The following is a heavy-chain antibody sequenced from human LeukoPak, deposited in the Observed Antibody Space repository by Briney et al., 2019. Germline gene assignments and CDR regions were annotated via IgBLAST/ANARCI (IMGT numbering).Heavy chain of an antibody. CDR1: GFTFSDYY. V-gene: IGHV3-9*01. J-gene: IGHJ4*02. CDR3: AKDLDSSGYYGDLNFDY. CDR2: ISWNSGSI. D-gene: IGHD3-22*01. Sequence: GGSLRLSCAASGFTFSDYYMSWIRQAPGKGLEWVSGISWNSGSIGYADSVKGRFTISRDNAKNSLYLQMNSLRAEDTALYYCAKDLDSSGYYGDLNFDYWGQGTLVTVSS.